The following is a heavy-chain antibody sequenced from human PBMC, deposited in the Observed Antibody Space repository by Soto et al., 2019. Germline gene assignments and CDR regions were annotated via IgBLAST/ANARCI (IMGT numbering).Heavy chain of an antibody. V-gene: IGHV4-59*01. CDR1: GGSISSYY. J-gene: IGHJ6*03. CDR3: AREKRITIFGVVISYYYYMDV. D-gene: IGHD3-3*01. Sequence: TSETLSLTCTVSGGSISSYYWSWIRQPPGKGLEWIGYIYYSGSTNYNPSLKSRVTISVDTSKNQFSLKLSSVTAADTAVYYCAREKRITIFGVVISYYYYMDVWGKGTTVTVSS. CDR2: IYYSGST.